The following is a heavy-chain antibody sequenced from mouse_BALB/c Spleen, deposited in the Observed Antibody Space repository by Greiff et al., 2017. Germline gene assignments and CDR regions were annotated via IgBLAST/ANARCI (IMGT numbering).Heavy chain of an antibody. CDR2: ISSGSSTI. CDR1: GFTFSSFG. Sequence: EVKLMESGGGLVQPGGSRKLSCAASGFTFSSFGMHWVRQAPEKGLEWVAYISSGSSTIYYADTVKGRFTISSDNPKNTLFLQMTSLRSEDTAMYYCARFYAMDYWGQGTSVTVSS. CDR3: ARFYAMDY. J-gene: IGHJ4*01. V-gene: IGHV5-17*02.